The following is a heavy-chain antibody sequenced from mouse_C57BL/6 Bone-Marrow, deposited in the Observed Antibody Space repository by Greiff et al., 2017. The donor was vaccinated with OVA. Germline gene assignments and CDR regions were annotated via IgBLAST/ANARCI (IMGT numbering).Heavy chain of an antibody. V-gene: IGHV14-4*01. CDR3: SSYGNCDY. D-gene: IGHD2-1*01. J-gene: IGHJ2*01. Sequence: VQLQQSGAELVRPGASVKLSCTASGFTFNDDYMHWVKQRPEQGLEWIGWIDPENGDTEYASKFQGKATITADTSSNTSYLQRSSVTAEDAAVYYGSSYGNCDYWGQGTTVTVSS. CDR1: GFTFNDDY. CDR2: IDPENGDT.